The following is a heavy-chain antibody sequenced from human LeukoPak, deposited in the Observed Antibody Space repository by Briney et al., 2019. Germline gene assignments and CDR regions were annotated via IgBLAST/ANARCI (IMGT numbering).Heavy chain of an antibody. V-gene: IGHV1-69*05. Sequence: SVKVSCKASGGTFSGYAISWVRPAPGQGHEWMGGIIPIFGTANYAQKFQGRVTITTDESTSTAYMELSSLRSEDTAVYYCARKGYSGYDYFDYWGQGTLVTVSS. CDR1: GGTFSGYA. D-gene: IGHD5-12*01. J-gene: IGHJ4*02. CDR2: IIPIFGTA. CDR3: ARKGYSGYDYFDY.